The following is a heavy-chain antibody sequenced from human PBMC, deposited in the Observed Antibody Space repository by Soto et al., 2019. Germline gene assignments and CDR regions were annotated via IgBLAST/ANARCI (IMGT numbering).Heavy chain of an antibody. Sequence: EVQLLESGGGLVQPGGCLRLSCAASGFTFGNSAMNWVRQAPGKGLEWVSVIGGGGSSTYYADSVKGRFTISRDNSKKTLYLQMNRLKAEDTASYHCAKSESGAINDGFDIWGQGTMVTVSS. CDR2: IGGGGSST. V-gene: IGHV3-23*01. CDR3: AKSESGAINDGFDI. D-gene: IGHD2-2*02. CDR1: GFTFGNSA. J-gene: IGHJ3*02.